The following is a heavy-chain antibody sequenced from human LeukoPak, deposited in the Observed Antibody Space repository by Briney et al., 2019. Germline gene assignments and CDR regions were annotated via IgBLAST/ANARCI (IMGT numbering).Heavy chain of an antibody. CDR2: IYYSGST. V-gene: IGHV4-59*01. D-gene: IGHD3-3*01. CDR1: GGSISSYY. J-gene: IGHJ4*02. Sequence: SETLSLTCTVSGGSISSYYWSWIRQPPGKGLEWIRYIYYSGSTNYNPSPKSRVTMSVDTSKNQFSLKLSSVTAADTAVYYCASSLYPIFGVVTSFDYWGQGTLVTVSS. CDR3: ASSLYPIFGVVTSFDY.